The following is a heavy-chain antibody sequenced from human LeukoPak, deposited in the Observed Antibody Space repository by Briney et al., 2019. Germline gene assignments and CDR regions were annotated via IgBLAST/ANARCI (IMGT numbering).Heavy chain of an antibody. CDR2: ISSSSTI. Sequence: GALRLSCAASGFTFSSYSMNWVRQAPGKGLEWVSYISSSSTIYYADSVKGRFTISRDNAKNSLYLQMNSLRAEDTAVYYCARGEGGYDILTGYLQNWGQGTLVTVSS. CDR1: GFTFSSYS. CDR3: ARGEGGYDILTGYLQN. J-gene: IGHJ4*02. D-gene: IGHD3-9*01. V-gene: IGHV3-48*01.